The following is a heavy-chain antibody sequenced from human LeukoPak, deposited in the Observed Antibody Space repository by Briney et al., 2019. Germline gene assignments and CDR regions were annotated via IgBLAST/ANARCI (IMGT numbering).Heavy chain of an antibody. J-gene: IGHJ4*02. D-gene: IGHD2-15*01. CDR1: GFTFSAYW. V-gene: IGHV3-7*02. Sequence: GGPLRLSCAASGFTFSAYWMDWVRQAPGKGLEWVANIKPDGSEIYYLDSVKGRFTISRGNAKNSLYLQMNSLRAEDAAVYYCTRSLDFWGQGTLVTISS. CDR2: IKPDGSEI. CDR3: TRSLDF.